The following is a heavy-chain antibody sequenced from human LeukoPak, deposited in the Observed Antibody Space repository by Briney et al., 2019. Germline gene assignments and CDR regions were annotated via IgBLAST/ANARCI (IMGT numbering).Heavy chain of an antibody. J-gene: IGHJ4*02. CDR3: ARHVGYSSGWYMGRWGGLPDNFDY. V-gene: IGHV4-39*01. Sequence: SETLSLTCTVSGGSISSSSYYWGWIRQPPGKGLERIGSIYYSGRTYYNPSLKSRVTISVDTSKNHFSLKLSSVNAADTAVYYCARHVGYSSGWYMGRWGGLPDNFDYWGQGTLVTVSS. CDR1: GGSISSSSYY. CDR2: IYYSGRT. D-gene: IGHD6-19*01.